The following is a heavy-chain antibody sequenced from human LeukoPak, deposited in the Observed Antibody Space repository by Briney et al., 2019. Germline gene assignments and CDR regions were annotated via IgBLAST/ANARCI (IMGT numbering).Heavy chain of an antibody. CDR1: GGSFSGYY. CDR2: INHSGST. V-gene: IGHV4-34*01. D-gene: IGHD3-22*01. CDR3: ASYYDSSGYWNAFDI. Sequence: PSETLSLTCAVYGGSFSGYYWSWIRQPPGKGLEWIGEINHSGSTNYNPSLKSRVTISVDTSKNQFSLKLSSVTAADTAVYYCASYYDSSGYWNAFDIWGQGTMVTVSS. J-gene: IGHJ3*02.